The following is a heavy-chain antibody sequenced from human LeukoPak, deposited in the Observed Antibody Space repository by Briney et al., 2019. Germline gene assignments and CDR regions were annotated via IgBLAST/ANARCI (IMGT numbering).Heavy chain of an antibody. J-gene: IGHJ6*03. V-gene: IGHV1-18*01. Sequence: ASVKVSCKASGYTFTSYGISWVRQAPGQGLEWMGWISAYNGNTNYAQKLQGRVTMTTDTSTSTAYMELRSLRSDDTAVYYCARGRIAARYYYYMGVWGKGTTVTVSS. D-gene: IGHD6-6*01. CDR2: ISAYNGNT. CDR1: GYTFTSYG. CDR3: ARGRIAARYYYYMGV.